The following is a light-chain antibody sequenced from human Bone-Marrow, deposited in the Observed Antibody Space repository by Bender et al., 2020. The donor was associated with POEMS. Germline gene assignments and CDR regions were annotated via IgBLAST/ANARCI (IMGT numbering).Light chain of an antibody. CDR1: NIGRNS. V-gene: IGLV3-21*02. Sequence: SYVLTQPPSISVAPGQTAQISCGADNIGRNSVHWYQQKPGQAPVLVVYDDNGRPSGILARFSGSNSERTATLTISSVEVGDEADYYCQAWDSDNEQHIFGPGTTVTVV. CDR3: QAWDSDNEQHI. J-gene: IGLJ1*01. CDR2: DDN.